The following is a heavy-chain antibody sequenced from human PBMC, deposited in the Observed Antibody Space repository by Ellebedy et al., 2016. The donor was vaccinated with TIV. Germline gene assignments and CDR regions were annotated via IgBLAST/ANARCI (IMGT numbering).Heavy chain of an antibody. V-gene: IGHV1-69*13. J-gene: IGHJ4*02. D-gene: IGHD5-18*01. CDR2: IIPVFGTA. CDR1: GGTFSTYA. CDR3: ARREPLGMDTSIGPFDY. Sequence: AASVKVSCKTSGGTFSTYAINWVRQAPGQGLEWMGGIIPVFGTARYAQRFQGRVTITADESTGTAYIDLSSLRSEDTAVYYCARREPLGMDTSIGPFDYWGQGTLVTVSS.